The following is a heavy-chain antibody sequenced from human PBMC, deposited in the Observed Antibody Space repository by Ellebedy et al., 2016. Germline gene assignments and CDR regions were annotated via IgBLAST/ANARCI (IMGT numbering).Heavy chain of an antibody. CDR3: ARGVGGTSLNWFDP. Sequence: GGSLRLXCTASDFTFSTYYMSWVRQAPGKGLEWVSSISSSGSNIFYADSVKGRFTISRDNAKNSVYLQMNSLRGEDTALYYCARGVGGTSLNWFDPWGQGTLVTVSS. D-gene: IGHD3-16*01. CDR1: DFTFSTYY. V-gene: IGHV3-21*01. J-gene: IGHJ5*02. CDR2: ISSSGSNI.